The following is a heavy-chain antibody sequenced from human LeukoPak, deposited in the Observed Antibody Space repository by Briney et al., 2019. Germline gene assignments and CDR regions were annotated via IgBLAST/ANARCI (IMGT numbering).Heavy chain of an antibody. CDR1: GGSISSYY. D-gene: IGHD3-22*01. Sequence: SETLSLTCTVSGGSISSYYWSWIRQPPGKGLEWTGYIYHSGSTNYNPSLKSRVTISVDTSKNQFSLKLSSVTAADTAVYYCARDYRADYYDSSGHLDYWGQGTLVTVSS. J-gene: IGHJ4*02. V-gene: IGHV4-59*01. CDR3: ARDYRADYYDSSGHLDY. CDR2: IYHSGST.